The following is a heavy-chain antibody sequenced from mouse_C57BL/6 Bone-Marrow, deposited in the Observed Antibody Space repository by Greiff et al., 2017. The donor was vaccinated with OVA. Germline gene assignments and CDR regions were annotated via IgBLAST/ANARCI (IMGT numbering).Heavy chain of an antibody. CDR3: ARDYGNYD. D-gene: IGHD2-1*01. V-gene: IGHV5-4*01. Sequence: EVQLVESGGGLVKPGGSLKLSCAASGFTFSSYAMSWVRQTPEKRLEWVATISDGGSYTYYPDNVKGRFTISRDNAKNNLYLQMSHLKSENTAMYYGARDYGNYDWGQGTLVTVSA. J-gene: IGHJ3*01. CDR1: GFTFSSYA. CDR2: ISDGGSYT.